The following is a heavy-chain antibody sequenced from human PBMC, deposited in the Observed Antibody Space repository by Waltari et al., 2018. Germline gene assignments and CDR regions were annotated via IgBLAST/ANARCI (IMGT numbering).Heavy chain of an antibody. CDR1: GYTFTTYW. Sequence: EVQLVQSGAEVKKPGASLKISCQASGYTFTTYWIGWVRQLPGKGLEWMGIIYPGDSETTYSPSFEGQVTISADKSISVAYLQWSSLKASDTAMYYCVRQVGTNWLDPWGQGTQVTVSS. V-gene: IGHV5-51*01. J-gene: IGHJ5*02. CDR2: IYPGDSET. D-gene: IGHD5-12*01. CDR3: VRQVGTNWLDP.